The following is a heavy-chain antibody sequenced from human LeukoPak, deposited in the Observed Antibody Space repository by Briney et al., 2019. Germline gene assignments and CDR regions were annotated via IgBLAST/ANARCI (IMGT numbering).Heavy chain of an antibody. Sequence: PGASVKLSCKASGGTFSSYAISWVRQAPGQGLEWMGGIIPIFGTANYAQKFQGRVTITADESTSTAYMELSSLRSEDTAVYYCARGIVDYDFWSGYHNWFDPWGQGTLVTVSS. D-gene: IGHD3-3*01. V-gene: IGHV1-69*13. CDR1: GGTFSSYA. J-gene: IGHJ5*02. CDR3: ARGIVDYDFWSGYHNWFDP. CDR2: IIPIFGTA.